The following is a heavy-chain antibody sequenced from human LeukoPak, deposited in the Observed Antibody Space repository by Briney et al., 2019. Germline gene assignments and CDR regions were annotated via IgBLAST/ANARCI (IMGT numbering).Heavy chain of an antibody. J-gene: IGHJ4*02. CDR3: ARGAAGRDSFFGY. D-gene: IGHD2-21*01. CDR2: INTNTGNP. Sequence: AASVKVSCKASGYTFTSYSMSWVRQAPGQGLEWMGWINTNTGNPTYAQGFTGRFVFTLDTSVSTAYLQISSLKAEDTAVYYCARGAAGRDSFFGYWGQGTLVTVSS. V-gene: IGHV7-4-1*02. CDR1: GYTFTSYS.